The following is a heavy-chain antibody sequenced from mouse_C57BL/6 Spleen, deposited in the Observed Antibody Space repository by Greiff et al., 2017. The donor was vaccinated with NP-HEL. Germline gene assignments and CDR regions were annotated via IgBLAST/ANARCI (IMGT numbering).Heavy chain of an antibody. J-gene: IGHJ2*01. D-gene: IGHD1-1*01. CDR2: INPYNGDT. V-gene: IGHV1-20*01. CDR1: GYSFTGYF. Sequence: VQLQQSGPELVKPGDSVKISCKASGYSFTGYFMNWVMQSHGKSLEWIGRINPYNGDTFYNQKFKGKATLTVDKSSSTAHMELRSLTSEDSAVYFCARNGRSSYYFDYWGQGTTLTVSS. CDR3: ARNGRSSYYFDY.